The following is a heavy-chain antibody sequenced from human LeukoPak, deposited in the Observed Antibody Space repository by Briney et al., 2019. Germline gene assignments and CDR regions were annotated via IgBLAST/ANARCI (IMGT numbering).Heavy chain of an antibody. D-gene: IGHD2-2*01. CDR2: INPNSGDT. Sequence: ASVKVSCKASGYTFTGYHMNWVRQAPGQGLEWMGRINPNSGDTNYAQKFQGRVTMTRDTSISTAYMELSRLRSDDTAVYYCARDYCSSTSCLFDYWGQGTLVTVSS. J-gene: IGHJ4*02. CDR1: GYTFTGYH. CDR3: ARDYCSSTSCLFDY. V-gene: IGHV1-2*06.